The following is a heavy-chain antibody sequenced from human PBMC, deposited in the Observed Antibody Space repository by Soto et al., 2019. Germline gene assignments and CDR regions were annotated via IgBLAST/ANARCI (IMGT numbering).Heavy chain of an antibody. Sequence: SLKISCKGSGYSFTSYWIGWVRQMPGKGLEWMGIIYPGDSDTRYSPSFQGQVTISADKSISTAYLQWSSLKASDTAMYYCARSGEDYYDSSGYPNWFDPWGQGTLVTVSS. J-gene: IGHJ5*02. V-gene: IGHV5-51*01. CDR3: ARSGEDYYDSSGYPNWFDP. D-gene: IGHD3-22*01. CDR1: GYSFTSYW. CDR2: IYPGDSDT.